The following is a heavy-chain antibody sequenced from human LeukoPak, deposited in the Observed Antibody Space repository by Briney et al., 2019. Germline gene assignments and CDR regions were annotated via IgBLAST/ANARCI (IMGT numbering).Heavy chain of an antibody. J-gene: IGHJ5*02. V-gene: IGHV3-21*01. CDR3: AGYNWFDP. CDR2: ISSSGSSI. CDR1: GFTFSKYS. D-gene: IGHD6-13*01. Sequence: GGSLRLSCAASGFTFSKYSMNWVRQAPGEGPEWVSSISSSGSSIYYSDSVKGRFTISRDNPKNSLYLQMNSLRVEDTAVYYCAGYNWFDPWGQGTLVTVSS.